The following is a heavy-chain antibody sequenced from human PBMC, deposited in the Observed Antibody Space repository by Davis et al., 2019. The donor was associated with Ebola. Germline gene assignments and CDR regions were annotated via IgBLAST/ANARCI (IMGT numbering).Heavy chain of an antibody. J-gene: IGHJ1*01. CDR3: ARLDCTGSSCYPLFQH. CDR2: IYTSGST. D-gene: IGHD2-15*01. Sequence: TLSLTCTVSGGSISSGSYYWSWIRQPAGKGLEWIGHIYTSGSTNYNPSLKSRVTMSVDTSKNQFSLKLSSVTAADTAVYYCARLDCTGSSCYPLFQHWGQGTLVTVSS. V-gene: IGHV4-61*09. CDR1: GGSISSGSYY.